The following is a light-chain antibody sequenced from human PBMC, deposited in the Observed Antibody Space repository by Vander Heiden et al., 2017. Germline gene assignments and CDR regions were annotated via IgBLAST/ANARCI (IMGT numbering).Light chain of an antibody. V-gene: IGKV1-39*01. J-gene: IGKJ1*01. Sequence: DIQMTQSPSSLSASVGDRVTIACRTSQSLGTFLNWYQQKPGKAPKLLIYAASSLQSGVSSRFSGTGSGTDFTLTISRLQPEDFATYYCQENSSSWTFGQGTTVEIK. CDR3: QENSSSWT. CDR2: AAS. CDR1: QSLGTF.